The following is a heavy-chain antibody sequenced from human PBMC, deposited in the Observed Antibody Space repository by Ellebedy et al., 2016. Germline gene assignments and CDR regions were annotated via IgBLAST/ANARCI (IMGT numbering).Heavy chain of an antibody. CDR1: GYTLTANF. D-gene: IGHD1-26*01. Sequence: ASVKVSXXASGYTLTANFIHWVRQAPGQGLEWLGWGDPNGGGTNHAQNFQDRVTMTRDRSINTAYMELNGLRPDDTAVYYCARGVGTSWFDPWGQGTLVTVSS. CDR2: GDPNGGGT. V-gene: IGHV1-2*02. J-gene: IGHJ5*02. CDR3: ARGVGTSWFDP.